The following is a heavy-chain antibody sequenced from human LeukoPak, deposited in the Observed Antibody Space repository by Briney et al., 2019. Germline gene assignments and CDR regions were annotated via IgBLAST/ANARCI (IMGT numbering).Heavy chain of an antibody. V-gene: IGHV4-59*01. CDR3: ARASYSGSYLVLDY. J-gene: IGHJ4*02. Sequence: SETLSLTCTVSGGSISSYYWSWIRQPPGKGLEWIGYIYYSGSTNYNPSLKSRVTISVDTSKNQFSLKLSSVTAADTAVYYCARASYSGSYLVLDYWGQGTLVTVSS. CDR1: GGSISSYY. CDR2: IYYSGST. D-gene: IGHD1-26*01.